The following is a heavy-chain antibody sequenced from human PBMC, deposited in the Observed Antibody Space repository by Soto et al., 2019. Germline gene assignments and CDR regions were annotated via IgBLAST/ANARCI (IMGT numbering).Heavy chain of an antibody. V-gene: IGHV4-34*01. CDR2: IDHSGST. Sequence: SETLSLTCAVYGGSFSNYYWNWIRQPPGKGLEWIGEIDHSGSTIYSPSLKSRVTISVDTSKNQFSLKLNSLRAEDTAVYYCAKGTLHTAMRDYGMDVWGQGTTVTVSS. J-gene: IGHJ6*02. D-gene: IGHD5-18*01. CDR3: AKGTLHTAMRDYGMDV. CDR1: GGSFSNYY.